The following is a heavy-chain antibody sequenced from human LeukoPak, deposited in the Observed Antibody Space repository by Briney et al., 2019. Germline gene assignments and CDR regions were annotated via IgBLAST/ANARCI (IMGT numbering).Heavy chain of an antibody. Sequence: PGGSLRLSCAASGFTFSSYAMSWFRQAPGKGLEWVSAISGSGGSTYYADSVKGRFTISSDNSKNTLYLQMNSPRAEDTAVYYCAKDRRRDGYNEYYFDYWGQGTLVTVSS. CDR3: AKDRRRDGYNEYYFDY. D-gene: IGHD5-24*01. J-gene: IGHJ4*02. CDR2: ISGSGGST. CDR1: GFTFSSYA. V-gene: IGHV3-23*01.